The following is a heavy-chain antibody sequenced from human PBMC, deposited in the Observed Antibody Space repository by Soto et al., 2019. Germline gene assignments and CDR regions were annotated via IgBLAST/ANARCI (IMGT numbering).Heavy chain of an antibody. CDR2: IYWDDDK. CDR1: GFSLSTSGMG. Sequence: QITLKESGPTLVKPTQTLTLTCTFSGFSLSTSGMGVGWIRQPPGKALEWLALIYWDDDKRYSPSLKSRLTITKDTSKNQVALTMTNMDPVDTATYYCAHVYGGYDNFDYWGQGTLVTVSS. J-gene: IGHJ4*02. CDR3: AHVYGGYDNFDY. V-gene: IGHV2-5*02. D-gene: IGHD5-12*01.